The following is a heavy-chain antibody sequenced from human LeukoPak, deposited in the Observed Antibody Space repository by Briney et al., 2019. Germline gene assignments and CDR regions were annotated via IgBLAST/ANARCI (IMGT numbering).Heavy chain of an antibody. D-gene: IGHD5-18*01. Sequence: PSETLSLTCAVYGGSFSGYYWSWLRQPPGKGLEWMGEINHSGSTNYKPSLKSRVTISVDTSTNQFSLKLSSVTAADTAVYYCARGAMGSGYSYGRRKDYWGQGTLVTVSS. V-gene: IGHV4-34*01. J-gene: IGHJ4*02. CDR1: GGSFSGYY. CDR2: INHSGST. CDR3: ARGAMGSGYSYGRRKDY.